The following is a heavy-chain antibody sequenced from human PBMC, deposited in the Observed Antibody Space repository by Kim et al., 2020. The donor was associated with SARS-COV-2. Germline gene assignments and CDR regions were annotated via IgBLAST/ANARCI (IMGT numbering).Heavy chain of an antibody. CDR1: GGSISSGGYY. Sequence: SETLSLTCTVSGGSISSGGYYWSWIRQHPGKGLEWIGYIYDSGSTYYNPSVKSRVIISADTSKNQFSLKLSTVTAADTAAEYCATAHYDILTGRGDFDY. CDR3: ATAHYDILTGRGDFDY. CDR2: IYDSGST. V-gene: IGHV4-31*03. D-gene: IGHD3-9*01. J-gene: IGHJ4*01.